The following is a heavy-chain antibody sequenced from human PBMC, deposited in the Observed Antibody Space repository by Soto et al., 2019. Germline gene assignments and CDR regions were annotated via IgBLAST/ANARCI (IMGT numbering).Heavy chain of an antibody. D-gene: IGHD6-13*01. J-gene: IGHJ5*02. CDR2: IYSGGST. CDR3: ARVNSSSWDNWFDP. Sequence: EVQLVESGGGLVQPGGSLRLSCAASGFTVSSNYMSWVRQAPGKGLEWVSVIYSGGSTYYADSVKGRFTISRDNSKNTLELQMNSLRAEDTAVYYCARVNSSSWDNWFDPWGQGTLVTVSS. V-gene: IGHV3-66*01. CDR1: GFTVSSNY.